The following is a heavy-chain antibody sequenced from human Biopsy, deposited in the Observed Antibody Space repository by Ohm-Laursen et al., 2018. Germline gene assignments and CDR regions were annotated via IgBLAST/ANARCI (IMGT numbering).Heavy chain of an antibody. J-gene: IGHJ4*01. Sequence: SLRLSCAAPGFTFSVYAMHWVRQAPGKGLEWVSIIWYDGSNEYYADSVKGRFTISRDNSKNTVFLQMSSLRAEDTGVYYCVRGWGGYNFDSWGPGTLVTVSS. V-gene: IGHV3-33*01. CDR3: VRGWGGYNFDS. CDR1: GFTFSVYA. D-gene: IGHD2-2*02. CDR2: IWYDGSNE.